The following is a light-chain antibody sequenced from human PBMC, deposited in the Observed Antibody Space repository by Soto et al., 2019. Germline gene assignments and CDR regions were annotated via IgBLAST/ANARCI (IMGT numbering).Light chain of an antibody. J-gene: IGKJ1*01. V-gene: IGKV1-39*01. CDR3: QQSYSTPRT. CDR1: QSISSY. CDR2: AAS. Sequence: DIQMTQSPSSLSASVGDRVTITCRASQSISSYLNWYQQKPGKAPKLLIYAASSLQSGVPSRFSCSGSGTDFTLTISSLQPEDFATYYCQQSYSTPRTFGQGTKVDSK.